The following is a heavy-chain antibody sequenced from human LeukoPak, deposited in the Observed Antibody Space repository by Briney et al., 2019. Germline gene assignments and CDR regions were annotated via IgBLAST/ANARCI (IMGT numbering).Heavy chain of an antibody. CDR2: IYTSGST. D-gene: IGHD4-17*01. Sequence: SETLSLTCTVSGGSISSGGYYWSWIRQPAGKGLEWIGRIYTSGSTNYNPSLKSRVTISVDTSKNQFSLKLSSVTAADTAVYYCARAKRDYEVLYYFDYWGQGTLVTVSS. V-gene: IGHV4-61*02. CDR3: ARAKRDYEVLYYFDY. J-gene: IGHJ4*02. CDR1: GGSISSGGYY.